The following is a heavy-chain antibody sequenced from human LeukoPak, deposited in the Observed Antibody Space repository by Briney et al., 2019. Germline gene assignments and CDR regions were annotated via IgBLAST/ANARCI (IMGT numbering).Heavy chain of an antibody. CDR3: ARDPRGVVTAILDY. V-gene: IGHV3-23*01. D-gene: IGHD2-21*02. CDR2: ISGSGGST. CDR1: GFTFSSYA. Sequence: PGGSLRLSCAASGFTFSSYAMSWVRQAPGKGLEWVSAISGSGGSTYYADSVKGRFTISRDNSKNTLYLQMNSLRAEDTAVYYCARDPRGVVTAILDYWGKGTLVTVSS. J-gene: IGHJ4*02.